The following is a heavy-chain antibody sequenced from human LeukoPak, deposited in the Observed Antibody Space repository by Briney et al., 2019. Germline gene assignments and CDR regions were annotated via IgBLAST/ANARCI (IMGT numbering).Heavy chain of an antibody. CDR1: GFTFSSYD. Sequence: PGGSLRLSCAASGFTFSSYDMPWVRQAPGKGLEWVAVISYDGSNKYYADSVKGRFTISRDNSKNTLYLQMNSLRAEDTAVYYCAKDTAQGYTFGTIEQDYWGQGTLVTVAS. CDR2: ISYDGSNK. J-gene: IGHJ4*02. V-gene: IGHV3-30*18. CDR3: AKDTAQGYTFGTIEQDY. D-gene: IGHD5-12*01.